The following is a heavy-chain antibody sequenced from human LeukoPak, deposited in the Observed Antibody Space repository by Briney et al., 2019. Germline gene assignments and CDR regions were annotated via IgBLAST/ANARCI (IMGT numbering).Heavy chain of an antibody. J-gene: IGHJ6*03. CDR2: ISTSSSYI. V-gene: IGHV3-21*01. Sequence: GGSLRLSCAASGFTFSFYSMNWVRQAPGKGLEWVSFISTSSSYIHNADSVKGRFTISRDNAENSLYLQMNSLRAEDTAVYYCARAAIAAARIYYYMDVWGKGTTVTVSS. CDR3: ARAAIAAARIYYYMDV. CDR1: GFTFSFYS. D-gene: IGHD6-13*01.